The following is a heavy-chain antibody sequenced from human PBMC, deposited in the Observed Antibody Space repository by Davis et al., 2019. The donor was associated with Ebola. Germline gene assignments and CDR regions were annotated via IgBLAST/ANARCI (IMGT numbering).Heavy chain of an antibody. CDR1: GFIFSSYA. CDR3: AKVHPPTTVTTGWFDP. Sequence: PWGSLRLSCAASGFIFSSYAMSWVRQAPGKGLEWVSSISFRSITYHADSVKGRLTISRDNSKNTLYLQMNSLRAEDTAVYYCAKVHPPTTVTTGWFDPWGQGTLVTVSS. D-gene: IGHD4-17*01. CDR2: ISFRSIT. J-gene: IGHJ5*02. V-gene: IGHV3-23*01.